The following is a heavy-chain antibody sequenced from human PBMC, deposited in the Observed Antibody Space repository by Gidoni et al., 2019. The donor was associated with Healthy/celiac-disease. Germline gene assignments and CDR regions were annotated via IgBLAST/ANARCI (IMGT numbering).Heavy chain of an antibody. CDR1: GYTFTGYY. CDR2: INPNSGGT. V-gene: IGHV1-2*02. CDR3: ATLSGGCGGDCFYAFDI. D-gene: IGHD2-21*02. J-gene: IGHJ3*02. Sequence: QVQLVQSGAEVKKPGASVKVSCKASGYTFTGYYMHWVRQAPGQGLEWMGWINPNSGGTNYAQKFQGRVTMTRDTSSSTAYMELSRLRADDTAVYYCATLSGGCGGDCFYAFDIWGQGTMVTVSS.